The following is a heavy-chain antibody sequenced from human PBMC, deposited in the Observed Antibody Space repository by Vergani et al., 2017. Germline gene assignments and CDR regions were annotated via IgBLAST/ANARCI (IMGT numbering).Heavy chain of an antibody. CDR3: AGQLPGVGVVIRYIDY. Sequence: EVQLVQSGAEVKKPGESLKISCQGSGYSFTSYWIGWVRQMPGKGLEWMGIIYPGDSDTRYSPSFQGQVTISAAKSISTAYLQWSSLKASDTAMYYCAGQLPGVGVVIRYIDYWGQGSPVTVSS. D-gene: IGHD3-3*01. CDR1: GYSFTSYW. V-gene: IGHV5-51*01. CDR2: IYPGDSDT. J-gene: IGHJ4*02.